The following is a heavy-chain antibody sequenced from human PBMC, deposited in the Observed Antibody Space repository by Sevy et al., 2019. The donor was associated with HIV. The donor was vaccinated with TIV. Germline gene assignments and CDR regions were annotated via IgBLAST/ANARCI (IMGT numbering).Heavy chain of an antibody. V-gene: IGHV1-8*01. J-gene: IGHJ5*02. CDR1: GYTFTSYD. CDR3: ARGGGVRFLEWSKGRGMNWFDP. Sequence: ASVKVSCKASGYTFTSYDINWVRQATGQGLEWMGWMNPNSGNTGYAQKFQGRVTMTRNTSISTAYMELGSLRSEDTAVYYCARGGGVRFLEWSKGRGMNWFDPCGQGTLVTVSS. CDR2: MNPNSGNT. D-gene: IGHD3-3*01.